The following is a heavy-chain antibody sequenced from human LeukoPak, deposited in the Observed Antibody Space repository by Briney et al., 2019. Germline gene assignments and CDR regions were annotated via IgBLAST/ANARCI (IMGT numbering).Heavy chain of an antibody. CDR1: GGTFSSYA. CDR2: IIPIFGTA. D-gene: IGHD3-22*01. J-gene: IGHJ4*02. V-gene: IGHV1-69*05. Sequence: ASVKVSCKASGGTFSSYAISWVRQAPGQGLEWMGGIIPIFGTANYVQKFQGRVTITTDESTSTAYMELSSLRSEDTAVYYCARGPTYYYDSSGYETAYYFDYWGQGTLVTVSS. CDR3: ARGPTYYYDSSGYETAYYFDY.